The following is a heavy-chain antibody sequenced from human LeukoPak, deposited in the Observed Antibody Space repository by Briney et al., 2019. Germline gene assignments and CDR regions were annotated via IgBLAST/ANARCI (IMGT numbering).Heavy chain of an antibody. CDR1: GYTFSSYA. Sequence: ASVKVSCKASGYTFSSYAMNWVRQAPGQGLEWMGWIDTNTGNPTYAQGFTGRFVFSLDTSVSTAYLQISSLQAEDTAVYYCARSNNDGDYLGVGFDYWGQGTLVTVSS. V-gene: IGHV7-4-1*02. D-gene: IGHD4-17*01. CDR3: ARSNNDGDYLGVGFDY. J-gene: IGHJ4*02. CDR2: IDTNTGNP.